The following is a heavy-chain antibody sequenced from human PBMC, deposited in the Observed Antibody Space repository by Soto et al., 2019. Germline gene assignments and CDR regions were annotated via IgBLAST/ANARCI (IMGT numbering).Heavy chain of an antibody. D-gene: IGHD3-16*01. J-gene: IGHJ4*02. CDR3: AAKGGDNGLGH. Sequence: QVQLQESGPGLVKPSETLSLTCGVSGVSITRSFWWHWVRQSPGKGLEWLGEIYHTGSTNYNPSLSGRVTISVDHSRNQFSLSLTSVTAADTAFYFCAAKGGDNGLGHWGQGTRVTVSS. V-gene: IGHV4-4*02. CDR2: IYHTGST. CDR1: GVSITRSFW.